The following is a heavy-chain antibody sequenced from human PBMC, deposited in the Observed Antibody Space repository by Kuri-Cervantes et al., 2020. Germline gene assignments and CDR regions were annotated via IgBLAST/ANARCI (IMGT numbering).Heavy chain of an antibody. Sequence: GGSLRLSCVVSGFTFRNYAMNWVRQAPGKGLEWVAVISYEGSIKYYADSVKGRFTISRDNSKNTLYLQMNSQRGEDTAVYYCARAAEGSYWGWFDPWGQGTLVTVSS. V-gene: IGHV3-30-3*01. CDR2: ISYEGSIK. CDR1: GFTFRNYA. J-gene: IGHJ5*02. CDR3: ARAAEGSYWGWFDP. D-gene: IGHD1-26*01.